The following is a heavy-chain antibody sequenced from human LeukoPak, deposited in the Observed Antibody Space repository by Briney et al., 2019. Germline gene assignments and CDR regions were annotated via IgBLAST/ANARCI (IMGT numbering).Heavy chain of an antibody. Sequence: GGSLRLSCAASGFTFSDYSMNWVRQAPGKGLEWVSSISSRSTSIYYADSVKGRFTISRDSAKKLAYLQMNSLRAEDTAVYYCARDDRVGALLWGQGTLVTVPS. V-gene: IGHV3-21*01. CDR2: ISSRSTSI. CDR1: GFTFSDYS. J-gene: IGHJ4*02. D-gene: IGHD1-26*01. CDR3: ARDDRVGALL.